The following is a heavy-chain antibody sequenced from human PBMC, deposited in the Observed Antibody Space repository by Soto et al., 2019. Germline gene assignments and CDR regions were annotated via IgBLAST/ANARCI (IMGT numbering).Heavy chain of an antibody. Sequence: QVQLVQSGAEVKKPGSSVKVSCKASGGTFSSYAISWVRQAPGQGLEWMGGIIPISGTANYAQKFQGRVTITADESTSTAYMELSSLRSEDTAVYYCARGGYDYVWGSYRTWYFDLWGRGTLVTVSS. J-gene: IGHJ2*01. V-gene: IGHV1-69*12. CDR2: IIPISGTA. D-gene: IGHD3-16*02. CDR3: ARGGYDYVWGSYRTWYFDL. CDR1: GGTFSSYA.